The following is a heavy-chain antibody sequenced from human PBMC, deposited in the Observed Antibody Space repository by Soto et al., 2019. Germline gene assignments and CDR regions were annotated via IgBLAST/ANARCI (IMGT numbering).Heavy chain of an antibody. D-gene: IGHD5-12*01. CDR1: GFTFSSYW. CDR2: IKQDGSEK. Sequence: PGGSLRLSCAASGFTFSSYWMSWVRQAPGKGLEWVANIKQDGSEKYYVDSVKGRFTISRDNAKNSLYLQMNSLRAEDMAVYYCARGKRGYSGYDPFDYWGQGTLVTVSS. CDR3: ARGKRGYSGYDPFDY. V-gene: IGHV3-7*03. J-gene: IGHJ4*02.